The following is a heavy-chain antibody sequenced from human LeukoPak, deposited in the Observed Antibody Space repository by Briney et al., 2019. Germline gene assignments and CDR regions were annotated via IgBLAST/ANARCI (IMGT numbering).Heavy chain of an antibody. D-gene: IGHD1-26*01. CDR1: GFTFSSYE. V-gene: IGHV3-48*03. J-gene: IGHJ3*02. Sequence: GGSLRLSCAASGFTFSSYEMDWVRRAPGKGLEWVSYIGSSGGPRYYADSVKGRFTISRDNAKNSLYLQMNSLRAEDTAVYYCARVWPKWELLDAFDIWGQGTMVTVSS. CDR3: ARVWPKWELLDAFDI. CDR2: IGSSGGPR.